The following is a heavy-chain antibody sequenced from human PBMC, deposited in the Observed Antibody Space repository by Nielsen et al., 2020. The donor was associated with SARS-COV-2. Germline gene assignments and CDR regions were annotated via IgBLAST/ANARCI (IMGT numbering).Heavy chain of an antibody. D-gene: IGHD7-27*01. J-gene: IGHJ4*02. V-gene: IGHV3-30-3*01. Sequence: GESLKISCAASGFTFSTYAMHWVRQAPGKGLEWVAVISYDGSEKYFADSVKGRFTTSRDNSKNTLYLHMNSLRAEDTAVYYCARGNGWGSYFDYWGQGTLVTVSS. CDR3: ARGNGWGSYFDY. CDR1: GFTFSTYA. CDR2: ISYDGSEK.